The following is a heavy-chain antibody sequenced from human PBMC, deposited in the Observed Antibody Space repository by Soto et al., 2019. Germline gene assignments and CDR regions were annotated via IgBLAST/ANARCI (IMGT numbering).Heavy chain of an antibody. J-gene: IGHJ4*02. D-gene: IGHD3-22*01. V-gene: IGHV3-21*01. CDR1: GFTFSSYS. CDR2: ISSSSIYI. Sequence: GGSLRLSCAASGFTFSSYSINWVRQAPWKGLEWVSSISSSSIYIYYADSVKGRFTISRDNAKNSLYLQMKSLRAEDTAVYYCSRYLSPTDYYDSSGYYFAQWDYLGQRTLVTVCS. CDR3: SRYLSPTDYYDSSGYYFAQWDY.